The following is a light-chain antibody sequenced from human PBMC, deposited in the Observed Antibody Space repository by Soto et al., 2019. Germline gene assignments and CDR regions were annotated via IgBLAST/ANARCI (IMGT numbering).Light chain of an antibody. CDR1: QSVTYH. CDR2: GAS. CDR3: QQSYSPPWYT. Sequence: DIQMTQFPSSLSASVGDRVSITCRASQSVTYHLNWYQHKPWKAPKVLIYGASSPESGVPSRFSASGTGTEFTLTITDLHPDDFATYYCQQSYSPPWYTFGQGTKLDIK. V-gene: IGKV1-39*01. J-gene: IGKJ2*01.